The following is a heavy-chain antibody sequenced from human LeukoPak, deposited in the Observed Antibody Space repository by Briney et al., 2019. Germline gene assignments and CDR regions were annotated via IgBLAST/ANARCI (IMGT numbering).Heavy chain of an antibody. CDR1: GFIFSLYG. Sequence: HPGGSLRLSCGASGFIFSLYGMHWVRQAPGKGLEWVAFIWAAGNDDFYADSVKGRFTISRDNSKNMVYLQMNSLRAEDTALYYCVGDPPNSGYAFQVWGHGTVATVSS. CDR3: VGDPPNSGYAFQV. D-gene: IGHD3-22*01. V-gene: IGHV3-33*01. CDR2: IWAAGNDD. J-gene: IGHJ3*01.